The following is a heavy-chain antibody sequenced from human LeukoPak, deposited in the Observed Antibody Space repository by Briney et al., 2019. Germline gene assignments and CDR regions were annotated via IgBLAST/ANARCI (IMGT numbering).Heavy chain of an antibody. Sequence: SETLSLTCTVSGGSLSTYHWSWIRQPAGKGLEWIGRIHSSGTTHYNPSLRSRVTLSIDTSKNQFSLKLSSVTAADTAVYYCGRLNLPAVSGAFDYWGQGTLVTVSS. CDR2: IHSSGTT. CDR3: GRLNLPAVSGAFDY. CDR1: GGSLSTYH. D-gene: IGHD2-2*01. V-gene: IGHV4-4*07. J-gene: IGHJ4*02.